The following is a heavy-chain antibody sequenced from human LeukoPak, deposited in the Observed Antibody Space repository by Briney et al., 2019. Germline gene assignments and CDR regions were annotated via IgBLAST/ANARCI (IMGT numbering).Heavy chain of an antibody. CDR1: GFTFSSYG. CDR2: IWYDGSNK. Sequence: PGRSLRLSCAASGFTFSSYGMHWVHQAPGKGLEWVAVIWYDGSNKYYADSVKGRFTISRDNSKNTLYLQMNSLRAEDTAVYYCARDTYPYYYDSSGLSDWGQGTLVTVSS. J-gene: IGHJ4*02. CDR3: ARDTYPYYYDSSGLSD. V-gene: IGHV3-33*01. D-gene: IGHD3-22*01.